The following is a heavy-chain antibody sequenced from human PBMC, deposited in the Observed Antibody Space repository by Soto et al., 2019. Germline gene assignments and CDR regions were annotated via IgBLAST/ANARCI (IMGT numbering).Heavy chain of an antibody. CDR3: ARDSTSPDY. CDR1: GYSFTSND. CDR2: MNCNSGIT. Sequence: ASVKVSCKASGYSFTSNDITWVRRAPGQGLEWMGWMNCNSGITDFAQKFQGRVTMTRNISISTAYMELSGLKSEDTAVYYCARDSTSPDYWGQGTLVTVS. D-gene: IGHD2-2*01. J-gene: IGHJ4*02. V-gene: IGHV1-8*01.